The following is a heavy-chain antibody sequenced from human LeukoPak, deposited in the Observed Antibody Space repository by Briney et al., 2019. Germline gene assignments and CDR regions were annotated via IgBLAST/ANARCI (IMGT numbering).Heavy chain of an antibody. V-gene: IGHV3-23*01. J-gene: IGHJ4*02. Sequence: GGSLRLSCAAAGFTFSSYAMSWVRQAPGKGLEWVAAISGSGGSTYYADSVKGRFIISRDNSKNTLYLQMNSLRAEDTAVYYCAKGGYSSSWYPFDYWGQGTLVTVSS. CDR3: AKGGYSSSWYPFDY. CDR1: GFTFSSYA. CDR2: ISGSGGST. D-gene: IGHD6-13*01.